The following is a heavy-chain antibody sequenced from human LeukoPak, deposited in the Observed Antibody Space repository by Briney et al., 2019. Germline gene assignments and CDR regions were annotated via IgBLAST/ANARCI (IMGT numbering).Heavy chain of an antibody. CDR3: ARVRGDGYNTPDDY. J-gene: IGHJ4*02. Sequence: SETLSLTCSVSGGSISSSTYYWGWIRQPPGKGLEWIGSIYYSGSTYYNPSLTSRLTISVDTSKNQFSLKLSSVTAADTAVYYCARVRGDGYNTPDDYWGQGTLVTVSS. V-gene: IGHV4-39*01. CDR2: IYYSGST. D-gene: IGHD5-24*01. CDR1: GGSISSSTYY.